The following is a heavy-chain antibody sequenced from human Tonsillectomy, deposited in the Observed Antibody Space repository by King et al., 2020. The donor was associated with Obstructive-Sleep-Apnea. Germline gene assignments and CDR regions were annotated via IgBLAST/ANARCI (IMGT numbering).Heavy chain of an antibody. Sequence: QLVQSGAEVKKPGSSVKVSCKASGGTFSSYAISWVRQAPGQGLEWMGGIIPIFGTANYAQKFQGRVTITADESTSTAYMELSSLRSEDTAVYYCARSKVTRVRGVIMAYYYYGMDVGGKGPRVTVSS. CDR3: ARSKVTRVRGVIMAYYYYGMDV. CDR1: GGTFSSYA. CDR2: IIPIFGTA. J-gene: IGHJ6*04. D-gene: IGHD3-10*01. V-gene: IGHV1-69*01.